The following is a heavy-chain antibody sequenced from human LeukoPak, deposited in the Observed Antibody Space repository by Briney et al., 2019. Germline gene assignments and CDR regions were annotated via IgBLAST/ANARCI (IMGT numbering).Heavy chain of an antibody. D-gene: IGHD5-18*01. J-gene: IGHJ3*02. CDR1: GGSVTGGGYY. CDR3: ARIRPKDTAMAVFDAFDI. V-gene: IGHV4-61*08. CDR2: ASYSGGT. Sequence: SETLSLTCSVSGGSVTGGGYYWSWIRQHPGKGLEWIGFASYSGGTYYNPSLKSRVTISVDTSKNQFSLKLSSVTAADTAVYYCARIRPKDTAMAVFDAFDIWGQGTMVTVSS.